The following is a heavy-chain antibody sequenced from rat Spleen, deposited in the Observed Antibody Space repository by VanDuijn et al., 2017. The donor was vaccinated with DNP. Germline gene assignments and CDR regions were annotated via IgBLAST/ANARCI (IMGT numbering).Heavy chain of an antibody. J-gene: IGHJ3*01. CDR2: MLSDGDT. Sequence: QVQLRESGPGLVQPSQTLSLACTVSGFPLTDYHVHWVRQPSGKGLEWMGVMLSDGDTSYNSPLKSRLSISRDTSKSQVFLKVDSPQTGDTAIYFCATGGTSIYPFTYWGQGTLVTVSS. CDR1: GFPLTDYH. CDR3: ATGGTSIYPFTY. D-gene: IGHD1-2*01. V-gene: IGHV2-32*01.